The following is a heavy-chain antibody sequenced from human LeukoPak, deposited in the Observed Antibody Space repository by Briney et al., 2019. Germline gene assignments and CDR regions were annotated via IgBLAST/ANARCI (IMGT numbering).Heavy chain of an antibody. CDR3: ARVALGECSGGSCYSGYYYMDV. Sequence: SETLSLTCAVSGYSISSGYFWAWIRQPPGEGLEWVGSVYHIGSAFYNPSLKSRVTISVDTSKNQFSLKLSSATAADTAVYYCARVALGECSGGSCYSGYYYMDVWGKGTTVTVSS. CDR2: VYHIGSA. J-gene: IGHJ6*03. CDR1: GYSISSGYF. V-gene: IGHV4-38-2*01. D-gene: IGHD2-15*01.